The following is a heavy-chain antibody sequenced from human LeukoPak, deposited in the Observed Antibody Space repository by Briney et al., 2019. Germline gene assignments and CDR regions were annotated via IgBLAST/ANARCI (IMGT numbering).Heavy chain of an antibody. CDR1: GLTFSSYG. V-gene: IGHV3-30*02. Sequence: PGGSLRLSCAASGLTFSSYGMHWVRQAPGKGLEWVAFIRYDGSNKNYADSVKGRFTISRDNSKNTLYLQMNSLRAEDTAVYYCARPHHSSGEVDYYGMDVWGQGTTVTVSS. CDR2: IRYDGSNK. D-gene: IGHD3-22*01. J-gene: IGHJ6*02. CDR3: ARPHHSSGEVDYYGMDV.